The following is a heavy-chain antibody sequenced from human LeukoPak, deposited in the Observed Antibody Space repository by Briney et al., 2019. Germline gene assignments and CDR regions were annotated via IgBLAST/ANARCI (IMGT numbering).Heavy chain of an antibody. J-gene: IGHJ3*02. CDR1: GGSFSGYY. V-gene: IGHV4-34*01. CDR2: INHSGST. Sequence: SETLSLTCAVYGGSFSGYYWSWIRQPPGKGLGWIGEINHSGSTNYNPSLKSRVTISVDTSKNQFSLKLSSVTAADTAVYYCAGGLTIWFGESDDAFDIWGQGTMVTVSS. CDR3: AGGLTIWFGESDDAFDI. D-gene: IGHD3-10*01.